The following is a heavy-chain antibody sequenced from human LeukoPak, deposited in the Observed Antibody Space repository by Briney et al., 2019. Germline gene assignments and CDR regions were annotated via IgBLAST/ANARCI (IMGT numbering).Heavy chain of an antibody. CDR3: AREGNYYDSSGYYYPVAYFDY. Sequence: GGSLRLSCAASGFTFSSYSMNWVRQAPGKGLEWVSSISSSSSYIYYADSVKGRFTISRDNAKNSLYLQMNSLRAEDTAVYYCAREGNYYDSSGYYYPVAYFDYWVQGTLVTVSS. D-gene: IGHD3-22*01. CDR1: GFTFSSYS. J-gene: IGHJ4*02. V-gene: IGHV3-21*01. CDR2: ISSSSSYI.